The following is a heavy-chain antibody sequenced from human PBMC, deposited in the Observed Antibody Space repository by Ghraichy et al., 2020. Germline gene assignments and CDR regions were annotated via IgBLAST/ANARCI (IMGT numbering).Heavy chain of an antibody. CDR1: GFIFDDYG. J-gene: IGHJ4*01. CDR3: AKSRGLSGSDFDS. D-gene: IGHD1-26*01. CDR2: LNWNGVST. V-gene: IGHV3-20*04. Sequence: GGSLRLSCAASGFIFDDYGMSWVREVPGKGLEWVCGLNWNGVSTGYVDSVKGRFTISRENAKNSLYVQMDNLRADDTALYYCAKSRGLSGSDFDSWGPGTQVTVSS.